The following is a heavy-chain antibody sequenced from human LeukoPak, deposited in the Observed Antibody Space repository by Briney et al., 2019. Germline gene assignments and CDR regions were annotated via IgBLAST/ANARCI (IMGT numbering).Heavy chain of an antibody. CDR3: ARVSGWYEDYYYYGMDV. CDR1: GFTVSSNY. Sequence: GGSLRLSFAASGFTVSSNYMSWVRQAPGKGLEWVSVIYSGGSTYYADSVKGRFTISRDNSKNTLYLQMNSLRAEDTAVYYCARVSGWYEDYYYYGMDVWGQGTTVTVSS. V-gene: IGHV3-53*01. CDR2: IYSGGST. J-gene: IGHJ6*02. D-gene: IGHD6-19*01.